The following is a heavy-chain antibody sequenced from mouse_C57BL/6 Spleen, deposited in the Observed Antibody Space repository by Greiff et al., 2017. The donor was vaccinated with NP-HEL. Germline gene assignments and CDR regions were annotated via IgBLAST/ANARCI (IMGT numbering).Heavy chain of an antibody. CDR2: INPNYGTN. CDR3: ARTAQATWFAY. J-gene: IGHJ3*01. D-gene: IGHD3-2*02. Sequence: VQLKQSGPELVKPGASVKISCKASGYSFTDYNMNWVKQSNGKSLEWIGVINPNYGTNSYNQKFKGKATLTVDQSSSTAYMQINSLTSEDAAVYYCARTAQATWFAYWGQGTLVTVSA. CDR1: GYSFTDYN. V-gene: IGHV1-39*01.